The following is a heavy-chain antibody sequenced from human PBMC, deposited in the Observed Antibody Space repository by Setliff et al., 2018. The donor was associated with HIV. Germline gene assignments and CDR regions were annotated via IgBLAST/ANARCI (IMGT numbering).Heavy chain of an antibody. CDR3: ARGGGYDVVIYFDY. CDR2: IIPIFGKT. D-gene: IGHD5-12*01. J-gene: IGHJ4*02. V-gene: IGHV1-69*13. Sequence: SVKVSCKASGGTFSSYGLSWVRQAPGQGLEWMGGIIPIFGKTSYAQNFQGRITITADESTSTAYMELSSLRSEDTAVYYCARGGGYDVVIYFDYWGQGTLVTVSS. CDR1: GGTFSSYG.